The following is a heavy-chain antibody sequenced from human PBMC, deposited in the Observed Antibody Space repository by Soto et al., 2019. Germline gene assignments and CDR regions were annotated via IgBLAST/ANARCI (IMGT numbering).Heavy chain of an antibody. CDR2: ISYDESTT. Sequence: GGSLGLSCADSGFSFSRYGIHWVRQAPGKGLEWVAVISYDESTTFYADSVKGRFTISRDNSKNTLFLQMNSLRPEDTAVYYCSKAMIGSYDTDAFDVWGQGTMVTVSS. CDR3: SKAMIGSYDTDAFDV. CDR1: GFSFSRYG. D-gene: IGHD3-22*01. V-gene: IGHV3-30*18. J-gene: IGHJ3*01.